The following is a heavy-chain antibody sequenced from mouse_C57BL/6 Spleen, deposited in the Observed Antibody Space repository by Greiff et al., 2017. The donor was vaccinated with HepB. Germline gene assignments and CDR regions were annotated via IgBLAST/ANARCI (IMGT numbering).Heavy chain of an antibody. D-gene: IGHD4-1*01. Sequence: EVQLVESGGGLVKPGGSLKLSCAASGFTFSSYAMSWVRQTPEKRLEWVATISDGGSYTYYPDNVKGRFTISRDNAKNNLYLQMSHLKSEDTAMYYCARGLTGTGWFAYWGQGTLVTVSA. CDR2: ISDGGSYT. CDR1: GFTFSSYA. J-gene: IGHJ3*01. V-gene: IGHV5-4*01. CDR3: ARGLTGTGWFAY.